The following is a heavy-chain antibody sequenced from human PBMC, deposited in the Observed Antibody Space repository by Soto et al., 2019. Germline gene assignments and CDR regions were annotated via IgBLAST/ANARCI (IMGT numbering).Heavy chain of an antibody. Sequence: QVQLQESGPGLVKPSETLSLTCTVSGSSMSNYYWSWIRQPPGKGLEWIGYIHHSGSTPYNPSLKSRGTTSLDMSKNQFSLRLSSVTAADTAVYYCARGRTSWSFDYWGQGTLVTVSS. V-gene: IGHV4-59*01. J-gene: IGHJ4*02. CDR1: GSSMSNYY. CDR2: IHHSGST. CDR3: ARGRTSWSFDY. D-gene: IGHD2-2*01.